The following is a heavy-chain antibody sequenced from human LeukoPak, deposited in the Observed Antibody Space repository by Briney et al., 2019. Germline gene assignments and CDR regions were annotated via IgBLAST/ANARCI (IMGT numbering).Heavy chain of an antibody. CDR3: ARAFLPVRRPLNYDYYYYMDV. D-gene: IGHD6-19*01. Sequence: GASVKVSCKASGYTFTGYYMHWVRQAPGQGLEWMGGIIPSFGTPNYAQKFQGRVTISADRSATTVYMELSSLRSDDTAVYYCARAFLPVRRPLNYDYYYYMDVWGKGTTVTVSS. J-gene: IGHJ6*03. CDR2: IIPSFGTP. V-gene: IGHV1-69*06. CDR1: GYTFTGYY.